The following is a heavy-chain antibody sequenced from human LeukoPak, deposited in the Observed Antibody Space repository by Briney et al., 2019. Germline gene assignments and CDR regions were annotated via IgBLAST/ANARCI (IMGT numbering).Heavy chain of an antibody. J-gene: IGHJ4*02. Sequence: ASVKVSCKASGGTFSSYAISWVRQAPGQGLEWMGWINPNSGGTNYAQKFQGRVTMTRDTSISTAYMELSRLRSDDTAVYYCARGFPSSFGGTLYYFDYWGQGTLVTVSS. V-gene: IGHV1-2*02. CDR1: GGTFSSYA. CDR2: INPNSGGT. CDR3: ARGFPSSFGGTLYYFDY. D-gene: IGHD3-10*01.